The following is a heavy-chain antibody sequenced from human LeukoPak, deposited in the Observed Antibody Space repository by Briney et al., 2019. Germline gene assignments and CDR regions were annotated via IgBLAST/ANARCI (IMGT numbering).Heavy chain of an antibody. J-gene: IGHJ3*02. CDR3: ARDRDCSSTSCLPGDAFDI. CDR2: FSWNAGSL. CDR1: GFTFDDYA. D-gene: IGHD2-2*01. Sequence: GGSLRLSCAASGFTFDDYAMHWVRQGPGKGLEWVSGFSWNAGSLGYADSVKGRFTISRDNAKNSLYLQMNSLRAEDTAVYYCARDRDCSSTSCLPGDAFDIWGQGTMVTVSS. V-gene: IGHV3-9*01.